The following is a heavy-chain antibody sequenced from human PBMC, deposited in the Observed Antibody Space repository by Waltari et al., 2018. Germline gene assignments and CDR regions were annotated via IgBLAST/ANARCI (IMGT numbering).Heavy chain of an antibody. CDR1: GFTFSSYA. CDR3: ARARDYYGSGRETFDY. D-gene: IGHD3-10*01. J-gene: IGHJ4*02. V-gene: IGHV3-30*01. Sequence: QVQLVESGGGVVQPGRSLRLSCAASGFTFSSYAMHWVRQAPGKGLEWVAVISYDGSNKYYADSVKGRFTISRDNSKNTLYLQMNSLRAEDTAVYYCARARDYYGSGRETFDYWGQGTLVTVSS. CDR2: ISYDGSNK.